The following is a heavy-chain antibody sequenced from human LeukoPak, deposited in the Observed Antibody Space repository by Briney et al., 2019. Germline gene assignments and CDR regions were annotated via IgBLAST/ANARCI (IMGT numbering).Heavy chain of an antibody. CDR3: ARDIRGSGNYGWFDP. J-gene: IGHJ5*02. D-gene: IGHD3-10*01. CDR1: GFTFSSYA. CDR2: IGDNGGTT. Sequence: TGGSLRLSCVASGFTFSSYAMSWVRQAPGKGLEWVASIGDNGGTTYYLDSVRGRFTIPRDNSKNTLYLQMNSLGAEDTATYSCARDIRGSGNYGWFDPWGQGTLVTVSS. V-gene: IGHV3-23*01.